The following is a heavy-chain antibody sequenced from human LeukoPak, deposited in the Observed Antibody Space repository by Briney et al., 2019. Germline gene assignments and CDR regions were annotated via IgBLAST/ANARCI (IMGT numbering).Heavy chain of an antibody. V-gene: IGHV4-34*01. Sequence: SETLSLTCAVYGGSFSGYYWSWIRQPPGKGLEWIGEINHSGSTNYNPSLKSRVTISVDTSKNQFSLKLSSVTAADTAMYYCASLDCSGGSCYDYWGQGTLVTVSS. CDR1: GGSFSGYY. CDR2: INHSGST. D-gene: IGHD2-15*01. CDR3: ASLDCSGGSCYDY. J-gene: IGHJ4*02.